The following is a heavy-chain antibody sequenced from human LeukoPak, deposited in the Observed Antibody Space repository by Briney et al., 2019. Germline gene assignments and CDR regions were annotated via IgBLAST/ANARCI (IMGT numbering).Heavy chain of an antibody. CDR1: GFTFSTHP. V-gene: IGHV3-23*01. D-gene: IGHD2-15*01. CDR2: IRGSGGNT. Sequence: GGSLRLSCAASGFTFSTHPMSWVRHAPGKGLEWVSDIRGSGGNTYYADSVKGRFTISRDKSKNTLWLQMNSLRAEDTALYYCAKAATYCTGGTCYDHWGLGTLVTVSS. J-gene: IGHJ5*02. CDR3: AKAATYCTGGTCYDH.